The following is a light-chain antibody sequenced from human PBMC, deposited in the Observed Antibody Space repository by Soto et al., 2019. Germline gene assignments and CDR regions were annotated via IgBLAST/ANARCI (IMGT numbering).Light chain of an antibody. V-gene: IGLV2-14*01. CDR2: DVS. CDR3: SSYTSSSPLV. Sequence: QSVLTQPASVSGCPGQSITISCTGASSDVGGYNYVSWYQQHPGKAPKLMIYDVSNRPSGVSNRFSGSKSGNTASLTISGLQAEDEAEYYCSSYTSSSPLVFGTGTKVTVL. J-gene: IGLJ1*01. CDR1: SSDVGGYNY.